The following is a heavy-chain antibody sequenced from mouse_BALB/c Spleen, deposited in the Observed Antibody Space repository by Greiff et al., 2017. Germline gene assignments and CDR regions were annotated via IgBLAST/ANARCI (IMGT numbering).Heavy chain of an antibody. J-gene: IGHJ4*01. CDR3: ARHDVGAMDY. CDR2: ISSGGSYT. Sequence: VQLKQSGGDLVKPGGSLKLSCAASGFTFSSYGMSWVRQTPDKRLEWVATISSGGSYTYYPDSVKGRFTISRDNAKNTLYLQMSSLKSEDTAMYYCARHDVGAMDYWGQGTSVTVSS. V-gene: IGHV5-6*01. CDR1: GFTFSSYG.